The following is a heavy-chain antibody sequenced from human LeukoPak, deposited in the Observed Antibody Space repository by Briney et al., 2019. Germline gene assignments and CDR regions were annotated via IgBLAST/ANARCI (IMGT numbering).Heavy chain of an antibody. V-gene: IGHV1-24*01. Sequence: ASVRVSCKVSGSPLTELSIHWVRQAPGEGLEWMGGFDPEAGETIYAQRFQGRVTMTEDISTDTAYMELSRLRSDDTAVYYCARDCAKQQWLVRYYYGMDVWGQGTTVTVSS. CDR3: ARDCAKQQWLVRYYYGMDV. D-gene: IGHD6-19*01. CDR1: GSPLTELS. CDR2: FDPEAGET. J-gene: IGHJ6*02.